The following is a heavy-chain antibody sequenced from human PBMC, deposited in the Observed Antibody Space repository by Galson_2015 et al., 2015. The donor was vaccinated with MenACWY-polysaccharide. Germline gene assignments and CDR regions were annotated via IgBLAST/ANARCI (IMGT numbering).Heavy chain of an antibody. D-gene: IGHD6-13*01. CDR1: GFSFSANG. J-gene: IGHJ4*02. Sequence: SLRLSCAASGFSFSANGMSWVRQAPGRGLEWVSGRGSGGGLYYADSVKGRFTVSRDNSKNTLHLQMNNLRAEDTAVYYCAKVGPRSSWTMGIDYWGQGTLVTVSS. CDR3: AKVGPRSSWTMGIDY. CDR2: RGSGGGL. V-gene: IGHV3-23*01.